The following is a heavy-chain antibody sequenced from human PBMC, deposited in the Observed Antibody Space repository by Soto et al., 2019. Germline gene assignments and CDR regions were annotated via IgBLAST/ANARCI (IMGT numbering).Heavy chain of an antibody. CDR3: AREGVDFAKSGGAFDI. CDR2: IYYSGST. V-gene: IGHV4-30-4*01. Sequence: SETLSLTCTVSGGSISSGDYYWSWIRQPPGKGLEWIGYIYYSGSTYYNPSLKSRVTISVDTSKNQFSLKLSSVTAADTAVYYCAREGVDFAKSGGAFDIWGQGTMVTVSS. D-gene: IGHD2-15*01. CDR1: GGSISSGDYY. J-gene: IGHJ3*02.